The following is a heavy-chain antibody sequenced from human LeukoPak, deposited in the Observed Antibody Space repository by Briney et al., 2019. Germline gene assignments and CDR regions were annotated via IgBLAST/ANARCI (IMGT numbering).Heavy chain of an antibody. CDR1: GFTFSSYA. V-gene: IGHV3-74*01. J-gene: IGHJ6*02. CDR3: ARVPAAIFYYYYGMDV. CDR2: INSDGSST. D-gene: IGHD2-2*01. Sequence: GGSLRLSCAASGFTFSSYAMSWVRQAPGKGLVWVSRINSDGSSTSYADSVKGRFTISRDNAKNTLYLQMNSLRAEDTAVYYCARVPAAIFYYYYGMDVWGQGTTVTVSS.